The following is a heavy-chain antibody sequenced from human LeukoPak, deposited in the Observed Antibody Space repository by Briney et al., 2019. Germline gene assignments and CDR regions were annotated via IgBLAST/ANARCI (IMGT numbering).Heavy chain of an antibody. CDR3: ARVGYSDSSDY. D-gene: IGHD6-6*01. CDR1: GFTFSSYR. V-gene: IGHV3-7*01. CDR2: IKQDGSEK. J-gene: IGHJ4*02. Sequence: GGSLRLSCASSGFTFSSYRMSWVRQARGKGLEWVANIKQDGSEKYYVDSVKGRFTISRDNARNSLYLQVNSLRAEDTAVYYCARVGYSDSSDYWGQGTLVTVSS.